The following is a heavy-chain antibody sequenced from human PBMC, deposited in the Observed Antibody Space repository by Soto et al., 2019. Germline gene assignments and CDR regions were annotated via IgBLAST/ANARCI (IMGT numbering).Heavy chain of an antibody. Sequence: QVQLVESGGGVVQPGRSLRLSCAASGFTFSSYAMHWVRQAPGKGLEWVAVISYDGSNKYYADSVKGRFTISRDNSKNRLYLRFNSLRAEDTAVYYCASGFTNGVWYTETLDYWGQGTLVTVSS. J-gene: IGHJ4*02. V-gene: IGHV3-30*14. CDR2: ISYDGSNK. CDR3: ASGFTNGVWYTETLDY. D-gene: IGHD2-8*01. CDR1: GFTFSSYA.